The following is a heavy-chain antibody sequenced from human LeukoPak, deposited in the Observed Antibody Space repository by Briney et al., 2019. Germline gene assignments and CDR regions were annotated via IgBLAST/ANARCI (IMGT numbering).Heavy chain of an antibody. CDR1: GFTFSSYA. V-gene: IGHV3-23*01. Sequence: PGGSLRLSCAASGFTFSSYAMSWVRQAPGKGPEWVSAISGSGGSTYYADSVKGRFTISRDNSKNTLYLQMNSLRAEDTAVYYCAKSPRSLLWFGELSQADYWGQGTLVTVSS. CDR3: AKSPRSLLWFGELSQADY. J-gene: IGHJ4*02. D-gene: IGHD3-10*01. CDR2: ISGSGGST.